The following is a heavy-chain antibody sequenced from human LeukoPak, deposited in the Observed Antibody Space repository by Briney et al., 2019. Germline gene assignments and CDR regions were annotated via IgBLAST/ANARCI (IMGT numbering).Heavy chain of an antibody. Sequence: SETLSLTCTVSGGSISSGGYYWSWIRQHPGKGLEWLGYIYYSGSTYYNPSLKSRVTISVDTSKNQFSLKLSSVTAADTAVYYCARDVWNDYGDYGYFDLWGRGTLVTVSS. D-gene: IGHD4-17*01. V-gene: IGHV4-31*03. CDR2: IYYSGST. CDR1: GGSISSGGYY. CDR3: ARDVWNDYGDYGYFDL. J-gene: IGHJ2*01.